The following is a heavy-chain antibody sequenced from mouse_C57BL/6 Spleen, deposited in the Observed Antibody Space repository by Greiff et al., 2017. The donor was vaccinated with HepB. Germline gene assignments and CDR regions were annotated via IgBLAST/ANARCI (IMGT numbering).Heavy chain of an antibody. J-gene: IGHJ4*01. V-gene: IGHV5-6*01. Sequence: EVQGVESGGDLVKPGGSLKLSCAASGFTFSSYGMSWVRQTPDKRLEWVATISSGGSYTYYPDSVKGRFTISRDNAKNTLYLQMSSLKSEDTAMYYCARQGDYWGQGTSVTVSS. CDR2: ISSGGSYT. CDR1: GFTFSSYG. CDR3: ARQGDY.